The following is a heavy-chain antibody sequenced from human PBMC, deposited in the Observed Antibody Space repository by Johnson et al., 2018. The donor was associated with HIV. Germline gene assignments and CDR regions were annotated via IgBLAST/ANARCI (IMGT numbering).Heavy chain of an antibody. CDR3: ARGRYSSSWYVGGLDAFDI. D-gene: IGHD6-13*01. CDR1: GFTFIDYY. V-gene: IGHV3-11*04. J-gene: IGHJ3*02. CDR2: LSGSGSTI. Sequence: QVQLVESGGGLVKPGGSLRLSCAGSGFTFIDYYMSWIRQAPGKGLEWLSYLSGSGSTIYYADSVKGRFTISRDNAKNSLYLQMNSLRAEDTAMYYCARGRYSSSWYVGGLDAFDIWGQGTMVTVSS.